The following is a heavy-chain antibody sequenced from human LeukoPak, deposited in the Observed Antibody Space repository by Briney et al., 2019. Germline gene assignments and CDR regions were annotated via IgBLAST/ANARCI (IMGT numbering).Heavy chain of an antibody. V-gene: IGHV4-61*02. D-gene: IGHD5-24*01. J-gene: IGHJ6*02. CDR3: ARAVEGYYYYGMDV. Sequence: SETLSLTCTVSGGSISSGSYYWSWNRQPAGKGLEWIGRIYTSGSTNYNPSLKSRVTISVDTSKNQFSLKLSSVTAADTAVYYCARAVEGYYYYGMDVWGQGTTVTVSS. CDR1: GGSISSGSYY. CDR2: IYTSGST.